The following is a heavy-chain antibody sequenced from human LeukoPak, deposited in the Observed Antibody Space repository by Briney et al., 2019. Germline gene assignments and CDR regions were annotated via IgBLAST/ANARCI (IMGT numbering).Heavy chain of an antibody. Sequence: PGGSLRLSCAASGFTFSSCIMSWVRQAPGKGLEWVSLIGGSGDSTYYADSVKGRFTISRDNSKNTLYLRMNSLRADDTAVYYCAKEGPGGGGYFDDWGQGTLVTVSS. CDR1: GFTFSSCI. J-gene: IGHJ4*02. CDR3: AKEGPGGGGYFDD. V-gene: IGHV3-23*01. D-gene: IGHD3-16*01. CDR2: IGGSGDST.